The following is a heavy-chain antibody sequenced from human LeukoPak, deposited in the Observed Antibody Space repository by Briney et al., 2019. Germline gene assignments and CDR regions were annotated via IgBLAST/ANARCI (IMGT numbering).Heavy chain of an antibody. CDR1: GFTFDDYG. CDR3: ARALSNYVDYYYYYYMDV. Sequence: GGSLRLSCAASGFTFDDYGMTWVRQAPGKGLEWVSGINWNGARTGYADSVEGRFTISRDNAKNSLYLQMNSLRVEDTALYYCARALSNYVDYYYYYYMDVWGKGTTVTVSS. J-gene: IGHJ6*03. CDR2: INWNGART. D-gene: IGHD4-11*01. V-gene: IGHV3-20*04.